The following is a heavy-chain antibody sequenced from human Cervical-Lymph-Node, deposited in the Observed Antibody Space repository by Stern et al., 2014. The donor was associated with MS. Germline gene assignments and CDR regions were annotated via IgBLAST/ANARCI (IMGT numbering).Heavy chain of an antibody. CDR2: IYYSGST. CDR3: AREGSHVSSGFSLDY. CDR1: GGSISYYY. V-gene: IGHV4-59*01. J-gene: IGHJ4*02. Sequence: QVQLQESGPGLVKPSETLSLTCTVSGGSISYYYWSWIRQPPGKGLEWIGYIYYSGSTNSNPSLKSRVAISADTSKNQFSLKLSSVTAADTAVYYCAREGSHVSSGFSLDYWGQGTLVTVSS. D-gene: IGHD3-22*01.